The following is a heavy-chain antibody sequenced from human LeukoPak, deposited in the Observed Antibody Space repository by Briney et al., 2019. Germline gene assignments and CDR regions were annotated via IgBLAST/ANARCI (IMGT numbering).Heavy chain of an antibody. V-gene: IGHV3-23*01. D-gene: IGHD6-19*01. J-gene: IGHJ4*02. CDR3: PKPAGYSSGWQPYADPYFDY. Sequence: GGSLRLSCAASGFTFSSYAMSWVRQAPGKGLEWVSAISGSGGSTYYADSVKGRFTISRDNSKNTLYLQMNSLRAEDTAVYYCPKPAGYSSGWQPYADPYFDYWGQGTLVTVSS. CDR2: ISGSGGST. CDR1: GFTFSSYA.